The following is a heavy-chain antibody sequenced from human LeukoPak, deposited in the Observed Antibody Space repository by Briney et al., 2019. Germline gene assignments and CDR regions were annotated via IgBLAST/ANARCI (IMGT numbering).Heavy chain of an antibody. J-gene: IGHJ4*02. CDR3: ARPNYYDSSPSF. D-gene: IGHD3-22*01. CDR2: ISYDGNNK. Sequence: PGRSLRLSCAASGFSFSIYAMHWVRQAPGKGLEWVAVISYDGNNKYYADSVKGRFTISRDNSQNTLYLQMNSLTAEDTAVYYCARPNYYDSSPSFWGQGTLVTVSS. V-gene: IGHV3-30-3*01. CDR1: GFSFSIYA.